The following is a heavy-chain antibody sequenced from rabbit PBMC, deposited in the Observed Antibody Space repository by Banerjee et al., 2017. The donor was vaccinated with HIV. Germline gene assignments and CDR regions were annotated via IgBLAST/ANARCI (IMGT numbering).Heavy chain of an antibody. D-gene: IGHD1-1*01. V-gene: IGHV1S45*01. Sequence: QEQLEESGGDLVKPEGSLTLTCTASGFSFSSSYYICWVRQAPGKGLEWIACIDAGGSGSPAYANWAKGRFTISRSTSLNTVDLQMTSLTAADTATYFCARWLYGSSSGCNLWGQGTLVTVS. CDR1: GFSFSSSYY. J-gene: IGHJ4*01. CDR3: ARWLYGSSSGCNL. CDR2: IDAGGSGSP.